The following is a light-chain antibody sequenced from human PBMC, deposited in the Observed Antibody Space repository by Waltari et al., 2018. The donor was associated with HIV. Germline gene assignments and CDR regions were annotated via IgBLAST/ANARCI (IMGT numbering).Light chain of an antibody. J-gene: IGLJ1*01. CDR1: NSDVGSYTF. CDR2: DVS. Sequence: QSALTQPASVSGSPGPSITISCPGTNSDVGSYTFVPWYQQHPGNAPQLIIYDVSLRPSGVSNRFSGSKSGNTASLTISGLQAEDEADYYCTSFTSASTRVFGSGTKVTVL. V-gene: IGLV2-14*03. CDR3: TSFTSASTRV.